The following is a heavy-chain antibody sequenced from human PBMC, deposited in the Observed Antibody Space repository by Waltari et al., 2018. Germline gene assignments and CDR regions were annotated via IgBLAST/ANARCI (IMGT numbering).Heavy chain of an antibody. CDR1: GFAFSSYA. CDR3: AKGDSYGFTGLFDS. J-gene: IGHJ4*02. CDR2: IRGSGTST. D-gene: IGHD5-18*01. V-gene: IGHV3-23*01. Sequence: EVQLLESGGGLVQPGGSLRLSCAASGFAFSSYAMNWVRQAPGKGLEWGSVIRGSGTSTYYADSVKGRFTISRDNSKNMLYLQMNSLRAEDTAVYYCAKGDSYGFTGLFDSWGQGTLVTVSS.